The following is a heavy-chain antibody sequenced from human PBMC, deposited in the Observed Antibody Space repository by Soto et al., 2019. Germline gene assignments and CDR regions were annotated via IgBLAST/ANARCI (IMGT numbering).Heavy chain of an antibody. CDR3: ARDPNDSSAYYHHYYYGMDV. D-gene: IGHD3-22*01. Sequence: GASVKLSCKASGYTFTSDGIHWVRQAPGQRLEWTGWINAGNGNTKYSEKFQGRVTITRDTSASTAYLELSSLRSEDTAVYYCARDPNDSSAYYHHYYYGMDVWGQGTTVTVSS. CDR1: GYTFTSDG. V-gene: IGHV1-3*01. J-gene: IGHJ6*02. CDR2: INAGNGNT.